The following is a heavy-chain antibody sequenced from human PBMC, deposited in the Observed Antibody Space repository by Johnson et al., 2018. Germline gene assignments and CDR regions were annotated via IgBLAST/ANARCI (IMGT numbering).Heavy chain of an antibody. D-gene: IGHD1-14*01. CDR1: GFTFINAW. CDR2: IKSRREGGPL. CDR3: TTAHVGINPRDAFDL. J-gene: IGHJ3*01. Sequence: VQLVQSGGGSVRPGGSLRLSCAASGFTFINAWMNWVRQTPGKGLERVGRIKSRREGGPLDYAAPVQGRFTISRYDSKNLLFLKMNSLGTKDTALYYCTTAHVGINPRDAFDLWVQGTMVTVSS. V-gene: IGHV3-15*07.